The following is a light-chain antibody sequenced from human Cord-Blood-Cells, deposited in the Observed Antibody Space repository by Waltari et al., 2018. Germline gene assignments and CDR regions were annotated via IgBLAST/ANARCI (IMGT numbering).Light chain of an antibody. J-gene: IGLJ1*01. CDR1: SSDVGGYNY. CDR2: DVS. Sequence: QSALTQPRSVSGSPGQSVTISCTGTSSDVGGYNYVSWYQQHPGKAPKLIIYDVSKRPSGVPDRFSGSKSGNTASLTISGLQAEDETDYYCCSYPGSYTFVFGTGTKVTVL. CDR3: CSYPGSYTFV. V-gene: IGLV2-11*01.